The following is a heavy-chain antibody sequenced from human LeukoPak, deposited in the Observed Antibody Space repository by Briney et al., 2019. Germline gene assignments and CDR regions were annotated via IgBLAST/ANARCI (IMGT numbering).Heavy chain of an antibody. CDR2: IYTSGST. V-gene: IGHV4-39*07. CDR1: GGSISSSSYY. Sequence: SSETLSLTCTVSGGSISSSSYYWGWIRQPPGKGLEWIGRIYTSGSTNYNPSLKSRVTMSVDTSKNQFSLKLSSVTAADTAVYYCARDRYYYDSSGYLFDYWGQGTLVTVSS. CDR3: ARDRYYYDSSGYLFDY. D-gene: IGHD3-22*01. J-gene: IGHJ4*02.